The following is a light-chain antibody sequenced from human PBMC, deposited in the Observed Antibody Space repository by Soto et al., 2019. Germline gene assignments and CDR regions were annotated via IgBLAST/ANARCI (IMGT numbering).Light chain of an antibody. CDR3: QQHNNWPPWT. V-gene: IGKV3-15*01. CDR2: GAS. Sequence: EILIAPAPITPSFSPGEEATPSLRASQSVSSNLAWYQQKPGQAPRLLLYGASTRATGIPARFSGSGSGTECTLTISSLQSEDFAVYYCQQHNNWPPWTFGQGTKVDIK. CDR1: QSVSSN. J-gene: IGKJ1*01.